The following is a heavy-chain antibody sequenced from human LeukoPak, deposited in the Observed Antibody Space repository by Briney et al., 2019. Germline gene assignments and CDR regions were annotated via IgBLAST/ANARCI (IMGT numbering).Heavy chain of an antibody. CDR3: ARDHYYDSSGYIPAGDAFDF. D-gene: IGHD3-22*01. CDR2: ISYDGSNK. Sequence: PGRSLRLSCAASGFTFRSYAMHWVRQAPGKGLEWVAVISYDGSNKYYADSVKGRFTISRENSKNTLYLQMNSLRAEDTAVYYCARDHYYDSSGYIPAGDAFDFWGQGTKVTVSS. CDR1: GFTFRSYA. V-gene: IGHV3-30*04. J-gene: IGHJ3*01.